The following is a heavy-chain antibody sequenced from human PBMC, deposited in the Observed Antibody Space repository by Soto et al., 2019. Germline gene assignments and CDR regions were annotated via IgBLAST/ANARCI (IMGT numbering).Heavy chain of an antibody. CDR1: GGSISSGDYY. CDR2: IYYSGST. V-gene: IGHV4-30-4*01. D-gene: IGHD3-3*01. CDR3: ARGVTIFGVVIINNWFDP. Sequence: PSETLSLTCTVSGGSISSGDYYWSWIRQPPGKGLEWIGYIYYSGSTYYNPSLKSRVTISVDTSKNQFSLKLSSVTAADTAVYYCARGVTIFGVVIINNWFDPWGQGTLVTVSS. J-gene: IGHJ5*02.